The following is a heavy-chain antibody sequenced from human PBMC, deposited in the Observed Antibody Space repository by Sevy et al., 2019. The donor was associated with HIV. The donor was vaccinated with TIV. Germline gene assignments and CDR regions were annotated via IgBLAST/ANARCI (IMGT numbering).Heavy chain of an antibody. D-gene: IGHD4-17*01. J-gene: IGHJ4*02. Sequence: GGSLRLSCAASGFTFSTYGMHWVRQAPGKGLEWVAVMWFDGGNTYYADSVKGRFTISRDIAKNTLHLQMNSLRAEDTAVYYCARDLEFYDYGDYGPAFMPDYWGQGTLVTVSS. CDR1: GFTFSTYG. CDR2: MWFDGGNT. CDR3: ARDLEFYDYGDYGPAFMPDY. V-gene: IGHV3-33*01.